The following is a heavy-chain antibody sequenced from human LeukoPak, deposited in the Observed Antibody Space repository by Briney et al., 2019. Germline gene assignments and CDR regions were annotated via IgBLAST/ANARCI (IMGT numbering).Heavy chain of an antibody. CDR3: ARGGSSWYFGRYYYYYMDV. D-gene: IGHD6-13*01. CDR1: GYPFTTYY. Sequence: GESLKISCKASGYPFTTYYIAWVRQLPGKGLEWMGWINPNSGGTNYAQKFQGRVTMTRDTSISTAYMELSRLRSDDTAVYYCARGGSSWYFGRYYYYYMDVWGKGTTVTVSS. J-gene: IGHJ6*03. V-gene: IGHV1-2*02. CDR2: INPNSGGT.